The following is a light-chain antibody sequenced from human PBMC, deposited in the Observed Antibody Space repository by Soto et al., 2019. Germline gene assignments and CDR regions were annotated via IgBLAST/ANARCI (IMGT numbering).Light chain of an antibody. Sequence: EIVLTQSPATLSLSPGERATLSCRASQSVSSYLAWYQQKPGQAPRLLIYDASSRAAGIPARFSGSGSETDFTLTISSLEPEDFAVYYCQQRSHWPSFGPGTKVDIK. CDR1: QSVSSY. CDR3: QQRSHWPS. CDR2: DAS. V-gene: IGKV3-11*01. J-gene: IGKJ3*01.